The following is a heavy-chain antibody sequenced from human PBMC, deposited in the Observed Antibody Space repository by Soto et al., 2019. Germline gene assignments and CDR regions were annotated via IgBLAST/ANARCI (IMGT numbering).Heavy chain of an antibody. V-gene: IGHV4-30-4*01. D-gene: IGHD3-3*01. CDR1: GGSISSDYYY. J-gene: IGHJ6*02. CDR2: IYYSGST. Sequence: SETLSLTCTVSGGSISSDYYYWSWIRQPPGKGLEWIGYIYYSGSTYYNPSLKRRVTISVDTSKNQFSLKLTSVTAADTAVYYCARDPFTIFGVASDDMEVWGQGTTVTVSS. CDR3: ARDPFTIFGVASDDMEV.